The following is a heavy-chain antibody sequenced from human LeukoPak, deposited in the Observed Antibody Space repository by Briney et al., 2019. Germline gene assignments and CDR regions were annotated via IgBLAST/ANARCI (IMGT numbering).Heavy chain of an antibody. V-gene: IGHV3-15*01. CDR2: IKSKTDGGTT. D-gene: IGHD4-11*01. J-gene: IGHJ4*02. Sequence: PGGSLRLSCAASGFTFSDYYMSWIRQAPGKALEWVGRIKSKTDGGTTDYAAPVTDRFSISRDDSKGMLFLQMNSLRTEDTALYYCTTYSHYYDYWGQGTQVTVSS. CDR3: TTYSHYYDY. CDR1: GFTFSDYY.